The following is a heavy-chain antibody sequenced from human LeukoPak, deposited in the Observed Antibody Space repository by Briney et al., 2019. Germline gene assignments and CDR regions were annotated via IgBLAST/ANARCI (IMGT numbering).Heavy chain of an antibody. CDR1: GFTFSTHE. J-gene: IGHJ3*02. Sequence: GGSLRLSCAASGFTFSTHEMNWVRQAPGKGLEWVSYITRSGTTIKYADAVKGRFTISRDSAKNSLYLQMNSLRDEDTAVYYCARGGNIGYDYNAFDIWGQGAMVTVSS. D-gene: IGHD3-22*01. CDR3: ARGGNIGYDYNAFDI. V-gene: IGHV3-48*03. CDR2: ITRSGTTI.